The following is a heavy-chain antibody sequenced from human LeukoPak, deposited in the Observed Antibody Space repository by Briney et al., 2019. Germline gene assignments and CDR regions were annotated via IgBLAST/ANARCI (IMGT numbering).Heavy chain of an antibody. V-gene: IGHV3-23*01. J-gene: IGHJ4*02. Sequence: GGPLRLSCAASGFTFNYYAMSWVRQAPGKGLEWVSGISDNEGSTYYTDSVKGRFTISRDNTKNTVYLQMNNLRPDDTAVYFCARHDSFIPYWGQGTLVTVSS. CDR2: ISDNEGST. CDR1: GFTFNYYA. CDR3: ARHDSFIPY. D-gene: IGHD5-18*01.